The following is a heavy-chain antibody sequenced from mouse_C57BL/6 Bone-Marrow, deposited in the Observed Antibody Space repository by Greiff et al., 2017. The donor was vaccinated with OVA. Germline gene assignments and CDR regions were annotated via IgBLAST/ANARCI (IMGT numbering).Heavy chain of an antibody. V-gene: IGHV5-16*01. CDR2: INYDGSST. CDR1: GFTFSDYY. Sequence: EVHLVESEGGLVQPGSSMKLSCTASGFTFSDYYMAWVRQVPEKGLEWVANINYDGSSTYYLDSLKSRFIISRDNAKNILYLQMSSLKSEDTATYYGAKDHDGSRYFDVWGTGTTVTVSS. CDR3: AKDHDGSRYFDV. J-gene: IGHJ1*03. D-gene: IGHD1-1*01.